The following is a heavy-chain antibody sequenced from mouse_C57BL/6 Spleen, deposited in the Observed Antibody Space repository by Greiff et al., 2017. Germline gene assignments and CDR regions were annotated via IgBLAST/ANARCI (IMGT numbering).Heavy chain of an antibody. CDR3: ARCDSNYVGFAY. CDR1: GYTFTGYW. CDR2: ILPGSGST. V-gene: IGHV1-9*01. D-gene: IGHD2-5*01. J-gene: IGHJ3*01. Sequence: QVQLQQSGAELMKPGASVKLSCKATGYTFTGYWIEWVKQRPGHGLEWIGEILPGSGSTNYNEKFKGKATFTADTSSNTAYMQLSSLTSEDSAVYFCARCDSNYVGFAYWGQGTLVTVSA.